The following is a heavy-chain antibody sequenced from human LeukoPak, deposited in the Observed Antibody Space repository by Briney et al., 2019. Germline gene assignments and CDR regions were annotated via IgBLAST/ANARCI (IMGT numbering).Heavy chain of an antibody. CDR3: ASISGASWGGY. CDR1: GFTFSTYA. D-gene: IGHD3-16*01. V-gene: IGHV3-30-3*01. J-gene: IGHJ4*02. CDR2: ISYDGNNI. Sequence: PGGSLRLSCAASGFTFSTYALHWVRQAPGKGLEWVAVISYDGNNIYYVDSVKGRFTISRDNSKNTLYLQMNSLRAEDTTVYFCASISGASWGGYWGQGTLATVSS.